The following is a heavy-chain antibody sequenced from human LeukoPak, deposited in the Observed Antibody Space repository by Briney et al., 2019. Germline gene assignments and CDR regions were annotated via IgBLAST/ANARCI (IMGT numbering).Heavy chain of an antibody. V-gene: IGHV4-34*01. J-gene: IGHJ5*02. Sequence: SETLSLTCAVYGGSFSGYYWSWIRQPPGKGLEWIGEINHSGSTNYNPSLKSRVTISVDTSKNQFSLKLSSVTAADTAVYYCARMPINYYGSGSLPWGQGTLATVSS. CDR3: ARMPINYYGSGSLP. CDR1: GGSFSGYY. CDR2: INHSGST. D-gene: IGHD3-10*01.